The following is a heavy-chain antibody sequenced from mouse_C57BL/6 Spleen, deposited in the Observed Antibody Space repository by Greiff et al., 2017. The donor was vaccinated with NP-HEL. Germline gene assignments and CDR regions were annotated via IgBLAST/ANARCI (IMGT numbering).Heavy chain of an antibody. J-gene: IGHJ4*01. CDR1: GYTFTSYG. V-gene: IGHV1-81*01. CDR2: IYPRSGNT. CDR3: ARSRGGKGAMDY. Sequence: VHLVESGAELARPGASVKLSCKASGYTFTSYGISWVKQRTGQGLEWIGEIYPRSGNTYYNEKFKGKATLTADKSSSTAYMELRSLTSEDSAVYFCARSRGGKGAMDYWGQGTSVTVSS.